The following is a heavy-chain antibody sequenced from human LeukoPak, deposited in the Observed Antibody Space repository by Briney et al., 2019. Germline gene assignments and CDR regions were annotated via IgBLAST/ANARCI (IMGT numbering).Heavy chain of an antibody. CDR3: ARRAKKLKHSIAAAADRLHYFDY. CDR1: GGSFSGYY. J-gene: IGHJ4*02. CDR2: INHSGST. V-gene: IGHV4-34*01. D-gene: IGHD6-13*01. Sequence: PSETLSLTCAVYGGSFSGYYWSWIRQPPGKGLEWIGEINHSGSTNYNPSLKSRVTISVDTSKNQFSLKLSSVTAADTAVYYCARRAKKLKHSIAAAADRLHYFDYWGQGTLVTVSS.